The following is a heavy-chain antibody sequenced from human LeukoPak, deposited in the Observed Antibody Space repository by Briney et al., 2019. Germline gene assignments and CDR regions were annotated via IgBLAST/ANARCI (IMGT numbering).Heavy chain of an antibody. D-gene: IGHD2-2*01. Sequence: SSVKVSCKASGGTFSSYAISGVRQAPGQGLEWMGGIIPIFGTANYAQKFQGRVTITADESTSTAYMELSSLRSEDTAVYYCAREVSFVVVPAAATYYFVYWGQGTLVTVSS. CDR3: AREVSFVVVPAAATYYFVY. CDR1: GGTFSSYA. CDR2: IIPIFGTA. J-gene: IGHJ4*02. V-gene: IGHV1-69*01.